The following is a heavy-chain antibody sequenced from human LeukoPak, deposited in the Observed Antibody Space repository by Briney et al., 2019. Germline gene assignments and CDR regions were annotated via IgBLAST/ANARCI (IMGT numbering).Heavy chain of an antibody. CDR3: ASQKGRIAVAVDY. Sequence: GGSLRLSCAASGFTFSSYEMNWVRQAPGKGLEWVSYISSSGSTTYYAASVKGRFTISRDNAKNSLYLQMNSLRVEDTAVYYCASQKGRIAVAVDYWGQGTLVTVSS. V-gene: IGHV3-48*03. CDR2: ISSSGSTT. CDR1: GFTFSSYE. D-gene: IGHD6-19*01. J-gene: IGHJ4*02.